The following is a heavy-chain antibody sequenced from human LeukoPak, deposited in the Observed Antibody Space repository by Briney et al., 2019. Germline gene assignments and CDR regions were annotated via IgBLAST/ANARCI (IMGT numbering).Heavy chain of an antibody. CDR3: ARGIGKKWLRAYGY. CDR1: GGSISSYY. V-gene: IGHV4-59*01. J-gene: IGHJ4*02. Sequence: SETLSLTCTVSGGSISSYYWSWIRQPPGKGLEWIGYIYYSGSTNYNPSLKSRVTISVDTSKNQFSLKLSSVTAADTAVYYCARGIGKKWLRAYGYWGQGTLVTVSS. D-gene: IGHD5-12*01. CDR2: IYYSGST.